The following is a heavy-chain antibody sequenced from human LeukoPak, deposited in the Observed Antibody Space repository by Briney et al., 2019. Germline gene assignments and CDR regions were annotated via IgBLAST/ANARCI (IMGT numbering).Heavy chain of an antibody. V-gene: IGHV1-2*02. D-gene: IGHD3-3*01. CDR3: ARGLDKYDYWSGYFLAD. J-gene: IGHJ4*02. CDR2: INPNSGGT. CDR1: GYTFTSYG. Sequence: AASVKVSCKASGYTFTSYGISWVRQAPGQGLEWMGWINPNSGGTNYAQTFQGRVTMTRDTSISTAYMELSRLRSDDTAVYYCARGLDKYDYWSGYFLADWGQGTLVTVSS.